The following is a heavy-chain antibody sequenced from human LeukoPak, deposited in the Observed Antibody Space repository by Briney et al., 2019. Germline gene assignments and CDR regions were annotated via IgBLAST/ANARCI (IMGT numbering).Heavy chain of an antibody. Sequence: ASVKVSCKVSGYTLTQSSLHWVRPAPGKGREWVGGFDPEDGETIYAQKFQGRVTMTEDTSTDTAYMELSSLRSEDTAVYYCAISDPKYGDYVLCPWGQGTLVTVSS. CDR2: FDPEDGET. J-gene: IGHJ5*02. CDR1: GYTLTQSS. CDR3: AISDPKYGDYVLCP. V-gene: IGHV1-24*01. D-gene: IGHD4-17*01.